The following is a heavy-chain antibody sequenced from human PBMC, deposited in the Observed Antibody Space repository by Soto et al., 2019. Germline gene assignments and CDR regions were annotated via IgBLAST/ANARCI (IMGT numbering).Heavy chain of an antibody. Sequence: GGSLRLSCAASGFTFSSYAMSWVGQAPGKGLEWVSAISGSGGSTYYADSVKGRFTISRDNSKHTLYLQMNSLRAEDTAVYYCAKILVGATRYFQHWGQGTLVAV. V-gene: IGHV3-23*01. CDR1: GFTFSSYA. CDR3: AKILVGATRYFQH. D-gene: IGHD1-26*01. J-gene: IGHJ1*01. CDR2: ISGSGGST.